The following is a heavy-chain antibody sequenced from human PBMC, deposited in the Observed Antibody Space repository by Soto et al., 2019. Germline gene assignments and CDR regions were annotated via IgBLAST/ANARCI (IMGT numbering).Heavy chain of an antibody. Sequence: QVQLVESGGGVVQPGRSLRLSCAASGFTFSNSGMHWVRQAPGKGLEWVAVISYDGRSKYYADSVKGRFTISRDNSKNTVFLQMNSLSAEDTAVYYCAKDPEDFWTGYYKDYYFDYGGQGTLVTVSS. J-gene: IGHJ4*02. D-gene: IGHD3-3*01. V-gene: IGHV3-30*18. CDR3: AKDPEDFWTGYYKDYYFDY. CDR1: GFTFSNSG. CDR2: ISYDGRSK.